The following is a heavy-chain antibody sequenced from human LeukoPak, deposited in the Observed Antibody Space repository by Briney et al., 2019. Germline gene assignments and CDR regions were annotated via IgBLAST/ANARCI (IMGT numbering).Heavy chain of an antibody. CDR2: IYIDSGDT. CDR3: AGLGSTMEGRLDP. V-gene: IGHV1-2*02. CDR1: GYFFSGYH. Sequence: GASVKVSCKASGYFFSGYHVHWVRQAPGQGLDWMGRIYIDSGDTNYAQKFQGRVTMTRDTSISTAYMELSSLTSDDTAVYYCAGLGSTMEGRLDPWGQGTPVTVSS. J-gene: IGHJ5*02. D-gene: IGHD3-10*01.